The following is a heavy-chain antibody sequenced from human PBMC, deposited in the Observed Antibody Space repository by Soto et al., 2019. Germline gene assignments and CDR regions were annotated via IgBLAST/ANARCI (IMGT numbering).Heavy chain of an antibody. V-gene: IGHV3-49*05. CDR1: GFTFGDYA. Sequence: EVQLVESGGGLVKPGRSLRLSCTASGFTFGDYAMSWFRQAPGKGLEWVGFIRSKAYGGTTEYAASVKGRFTISRDDSKSIAYLKRNSLKTEDTAVYYCTRGGNVRYGGGYYYYGMDVWGQGTTVTVSS. J-gene: IGHJ6*02. D-gene: IGHD3-10*01. CDR3: TRGGNVRYGGGYYYYGMDV. CDR2: IRSKAYGGTT.